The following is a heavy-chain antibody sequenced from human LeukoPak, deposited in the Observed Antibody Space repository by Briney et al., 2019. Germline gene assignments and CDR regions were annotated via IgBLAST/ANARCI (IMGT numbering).Heavy chain of an antibody. Sequence: ASVKVSCKASGYTFTSYAMHWVRQAPGQRLEWMGWINAGNGNTKYSQKFLGRVTITRDTSASTAYMELSSLRSEDTAVYYCARALGDILTGYPQDGIFQHWGQGTLVTVSS. CDR1: GYTFTSYA. V-gene: IGHV1-3*01. CDR2: INAGNGNT. J-gene: IGHJ1*01. CDR3: ARALGDILTGYPQDGIFQH. D-gene: IGHD3-9*01.